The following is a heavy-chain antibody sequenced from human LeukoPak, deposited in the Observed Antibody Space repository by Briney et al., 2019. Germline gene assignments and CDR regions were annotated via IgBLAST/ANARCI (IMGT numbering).Heavy chain of an antibody. CDR3: AKDRGIQLWFDY. CDR1: GFTVSSNY. V-gene: IGHV3-53*01. CDR2: IYSGGST. D-gene: IGHD5-18*01. J-gene: IGHJ4*02. Sequence: GGSLRLSCAASGFTVSSNYMSWVRQAPAKELEWVSVIYSGGSTYYADSVKGRFTISRDNSKNTLYLQMNSLRDEDTAVYYCAKDRGIQLWFDYWGQGTLVTVSS.